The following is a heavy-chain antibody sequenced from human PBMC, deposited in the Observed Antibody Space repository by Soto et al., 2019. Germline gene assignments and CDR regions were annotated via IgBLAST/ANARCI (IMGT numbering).Heavy chain of an antibody. CDR1: GYSFTSYW. V-gene: IGHV5-51*01. Sequence: GEALKISWKASGYSFTSYWIGWVRQTPGKGLEWMGIRQPVYSDTRYIPSFQGQVTLPADKSISTADLQGSSLKDSDTALYYCERGMTYCRTTSCYPFGATPPEYYFDYWGQGTLVTVSS. CDR3: ERGMTYCRTTSCYPFGATPPEYYFDY. J-gene: IGHJ4*02. D-gene: IGHD2-2*01. CDR2: RQPVYSDT.